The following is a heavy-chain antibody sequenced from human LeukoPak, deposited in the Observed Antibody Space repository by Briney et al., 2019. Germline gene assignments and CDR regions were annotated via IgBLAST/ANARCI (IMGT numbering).Heavy chain of an antibody. CDR3: ARVPMVRGIAIAEADY. CDR1: GFTFSSYT. CDR2: ISTSSSYI. D-gene: IGHD3-10*01. V-gene: IGHV3-21*01. Sequence: GGSLRPSCAASGFTFSSYTMNWVRQAPGKGLEWVSSISTSSSYIYYADSVKGRFTISRDNAKNSLYLQVNSLRAEDTAVYYCARVPMVRGIAIAEADYWGQGTLVTVSS. J-gene: IGHJ4*02.